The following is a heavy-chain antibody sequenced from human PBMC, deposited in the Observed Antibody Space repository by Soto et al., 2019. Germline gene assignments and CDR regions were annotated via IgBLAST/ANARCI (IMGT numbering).Heavy chain of an antibody. CDR1: GFTFSNAW. CDR2: IKSKTDGGTT. J-gene: IGHJ4*02. V-gene: IGHV3-15*01. Sequence: PGGSLRLSCAASGFTFSNAWMSWVRQAPGKGLEWVGRIKSKTDGGTTDYAAPVKGRFTISRDDSKNTLYLQMNSLKTEDTAVYYCTTARIAARRVDYWGQGTLVTVSS. D-gene: IGHD6-6*01. CDR3: TTARIAARRVDY.